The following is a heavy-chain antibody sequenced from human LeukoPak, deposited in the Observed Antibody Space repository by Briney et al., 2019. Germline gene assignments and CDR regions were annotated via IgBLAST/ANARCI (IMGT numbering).Heavy chain of an antibody. CDR3: AKDLGGSSWPNYYYYMDV. CDR1: GFTFDDYA. D-gene: IGHD6-13*01. CDR2: ISWNSGSI. J-gene: IGHJ6*03. Sequence: PGRSLRLSCAASGFTFDDYAMHWVRQAPGKGLEWVSGISWNSGSIGYADSVKGRFTISRDNAKNSLYLQMNSLRAEDTAVYYCAKDLGGSSWPNYYYYMDVWGKGTTVTVSS. V-gene: IGHV3-9*01.